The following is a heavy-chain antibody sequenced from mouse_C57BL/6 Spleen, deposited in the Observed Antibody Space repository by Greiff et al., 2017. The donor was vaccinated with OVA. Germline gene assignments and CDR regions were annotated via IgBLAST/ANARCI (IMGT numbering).Heavy chain of an antibody. CDR3: TRYYGSRYFAY. Sequence: QVQLQQSGAELVRPGASVTLSCKASGYTFTDYEMHWVKQTPVNGLEWIGAIDPETGGTAYNQKFKGKAILTADKSSSTAYMELRSLTSEDSAVYYCTRYYGSRYFAYWGQGTLVTVSA. J-gene: IGHJ3*01. V-gene: IGHV1-15*01. CDR1: GYTFTDYE. D-gene: IGHD1-1*01. CDR2: IDPETGGT.